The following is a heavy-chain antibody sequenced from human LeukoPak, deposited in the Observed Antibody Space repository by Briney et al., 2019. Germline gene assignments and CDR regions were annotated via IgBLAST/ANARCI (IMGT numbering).Heavy chain of an antibody. Sequence: GGTLRLSCAASGFTVSRNYVSWVRQPPGKGLEWVSVIYSGGSTYYADSVKGRFTISRDNSKNTLYLQMNSLRAEDTAVYYCARVGLPDAFDIWGQGTMVTVSS. J-gene: IGHJ3*02. D-gene: IGHD3/OR15-3a*01. V-gene: IGHV3-53*01. CDR1: GFTVSRNY. CDR3: ARVGLPDAFDI. CDR2: IYSGGST.